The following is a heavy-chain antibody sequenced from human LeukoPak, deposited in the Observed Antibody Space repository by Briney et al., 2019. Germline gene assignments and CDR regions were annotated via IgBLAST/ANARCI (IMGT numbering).Heavy chain of an antibody. CDR3: ARQRCMDV. V-gene: IGHV3-7*01. CDR1: GFTFSRYW. CDR2: INEDGSEK. Sequence: GGSLRLSCAASGFTFSRYWMSWVRQAPGKGLEWVANINEDGSEKIYVDFVKGRFTISRDNAKNSLYLQMNSLRGEDRAVYYCARQRCMDVWGKGATVTVSS. J-gene: IGHJ6*03.